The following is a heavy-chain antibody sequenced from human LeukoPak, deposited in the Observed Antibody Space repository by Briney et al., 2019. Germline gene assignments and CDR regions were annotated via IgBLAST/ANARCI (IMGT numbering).Heavy chain of an antibody. J-gene: IGHJ5*02. D-gene: IGHD3-9*01. CDR1: GFTFSSYA. CDR3: ARDYDILTGFPMVFDP. Sequence: GSLRHSCAASGFTFSSYAMHWVRQAPGKGLEWVAVISYDGSNKYYADSVKGRFTISRDNSKNTLYLQMNSLRAEDTAVYYCARDYDILTGFPMVFDPWGQGTLVTVSS. V-gene: IGHV3-30-3*01. CDR2: ISYDGSNK.